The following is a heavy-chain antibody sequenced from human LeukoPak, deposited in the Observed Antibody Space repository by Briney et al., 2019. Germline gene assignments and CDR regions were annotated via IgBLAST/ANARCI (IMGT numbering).Heavy chain of an antibody. CDR3: AKDQSYGDYEGAFDI. V-gene: IGHV3-23*01. Sequence: GGSLRLSCAASGFTFSSYAMSWVRQVPGKGLEWVSGISGRGGSTYYADSVKGRFTISRDNSKNTLYLQMNSLRVEDTAVYYCAKDQSYGDYEGAFDIWGQGTMVTVSS. CDR2: ISGRGGST. D-gene: IGHD4-17*01. CDR1: GFTFSSYA. J-gene: IGHJ3*02.